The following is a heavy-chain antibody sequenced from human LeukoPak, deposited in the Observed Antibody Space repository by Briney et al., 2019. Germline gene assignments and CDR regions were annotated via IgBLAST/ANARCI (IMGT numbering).Heavy chain of an antibody. CDR3: ATAGPLVRGVITTPFDY. J-gene: IGHJ4*02. Sequence: ASVKVSCKVSGYTLTELSMHGVRQAPGKGLERMGGFDPEDGETIYAQKFQGRVTMTEDTSTDTAYMELSSLRSEDTAVYYCATAGPLVRGVITTPFDYWGQGTLVTVSS. CDR1: GYTLTELS. CDR2: FDPEDGET. D-gene: IGHD3-10*01. V-gene: IGHV1-24*01.